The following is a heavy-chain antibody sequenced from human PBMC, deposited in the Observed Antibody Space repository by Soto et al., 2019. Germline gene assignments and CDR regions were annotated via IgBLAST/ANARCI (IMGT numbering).Heavy chain of an antibody. J-gene: IGHJ4*02. D-gene: IGHD1-1*01. Sequence: PGGSLRLSCTTSGFIFSGFWMTWVRQAPGQGLEWVASIDQDGGEVYYGDSVKGRFTISRDNAEHSLYLQMDSLRAEDTAVYYCARSHERANEYWGQGTPVTVSS. CDR2: IDQDGGEV. CDR1: GFIFSGFW. CDR3: ARSHERANEY. V-gene: IGHV3-7*05.